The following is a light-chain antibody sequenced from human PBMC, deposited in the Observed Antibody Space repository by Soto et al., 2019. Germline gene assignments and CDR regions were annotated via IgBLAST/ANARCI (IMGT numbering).Light chain of an antibody. Sequence: QSVLTQPPSVSGAPGQRDAISCTGSSSNIGAEYDVHWYQQPQGTAPKRLIYGHNNRPSGVPDRFSGSKSGTSASLAITGLQPEDEADYYCQSYDSSLTTFVFGTGTKGTVL. V-gene: IGLV1-40*01. CDR3: QSYDSSLTTFV. CDR2: GHN. CDR1: SSNIGAEYD. J-gene: IGLJ1*01.